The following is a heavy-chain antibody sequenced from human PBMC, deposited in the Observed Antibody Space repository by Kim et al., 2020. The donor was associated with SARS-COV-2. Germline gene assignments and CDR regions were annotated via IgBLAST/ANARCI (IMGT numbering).Heavy chain of an antibody. J-gene: IGHJ4*02. D-gene: IGHD6-13*01. Sequence: FQGRVTITRDTSASTAYMELSSLRSEDTAVYYCARVHSSSWSQLYYFDYWGQGTLVTVSS. CDR3: ARVHSSSWSQLYYFDY. V-gene: IGHV1-3*01.